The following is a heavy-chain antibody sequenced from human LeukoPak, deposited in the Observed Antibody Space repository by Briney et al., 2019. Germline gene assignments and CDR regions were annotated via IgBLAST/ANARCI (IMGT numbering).Heavy chain of an antibody. Sequence: SETLSLTCTVSGGSISSYYWSWIRQPPGKGLEWIGYIYYSGSTNYNPSLKSRVTISVDTSKNQFSLKLSSVTAADTAVYYCAREFDYVWGSYRLYNWFDPWGQGTLVTVSS. V-gene: IGHV4-59*12. CDR2: IYYSGST. D-gene: IGHD3-16*02. J-gene: IGHJ5*02. CDR3: AREFDYVWGSYRLYNWFDP. CDR1: GGSISSYY.